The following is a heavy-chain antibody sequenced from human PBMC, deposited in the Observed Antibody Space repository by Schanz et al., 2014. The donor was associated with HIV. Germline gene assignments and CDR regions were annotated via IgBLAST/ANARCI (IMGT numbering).Heavy chain of an antibody. CDR1: GYIFTDYH. V-gene: IGHV1-69*01. CDR2: IVPIFGTT. J-gene: IGHJ6*02. D-gene: IGHD2-21*02. CDR3: TRAYCGADCSRFYYYGTDV. Sequence: QVQLVQSGAEVKRPGASVKVSCRASGYIFTDYHMLWVRQAPGQGLEWMGGIVPIFGTTNYAQRFQGRVSITADESTSTAYMELSGLRSEDTAVYYCTRAYCGADCSRFYYYGTDVWGQGTTVTVSS.